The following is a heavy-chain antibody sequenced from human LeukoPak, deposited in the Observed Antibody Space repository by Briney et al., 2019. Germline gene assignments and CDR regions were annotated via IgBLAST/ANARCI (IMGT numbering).Heavy chain of an antibody. Sequence: SETLSLTCTVSGGSISSGDYYWSWIRQPPGKGLEWIGYIYYSGSTYYNPSPKSRVTISVDTSKNQFSLKLSSVTAADTAVYYCARGEMATIGAFDIWGQGTMVTVSS. CDR1: GGSISSGDYY. D-gene: IGHD5-24*01. CDR3: ARGEMATIGAFDI. J-gene: IGHJ3*02. CDR2: IYYSGST. V-gene: IGHV4-30-4*01.